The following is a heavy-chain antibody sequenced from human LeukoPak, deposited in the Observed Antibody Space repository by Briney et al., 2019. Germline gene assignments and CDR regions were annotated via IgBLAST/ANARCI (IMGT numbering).Heavy chain of an antibody. D-gene: IGHD7-27*01. CDR1: GFTFSSYA. CDR3: ARGHTGPFDY. J-gene: IGHJ4*02. V-gene: IGHV4-59*01. CDR2: IYYSGST. Sequence: GSLRLSCAASGFTFSSYAMSWVRQAPGKGLEWIGYIYYSGSTNYNPSLKSRVTISVDTSKNQFSLKLSSVAAADTAVYYCARGHTGPFDYWGQGTLVTVSS.